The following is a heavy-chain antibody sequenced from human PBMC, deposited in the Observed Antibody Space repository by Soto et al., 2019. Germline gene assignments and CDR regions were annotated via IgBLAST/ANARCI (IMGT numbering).Heavy chain of an antibody. J-gene: IGHJ4*02. Sequence: TSETLSLTCTVSGGSINNYYWSWIRQPPGNGLEWIGNIYYSGSTNYNPSLKSRITISIDTSKEEFSLNLNSVAAADTAVYYCAVSTGSSQYYFDSVGQGALVTVSS. CDR3: AVSTGSSQYYFDS. CDR1: GGSINNYY. V-gene: IGHV4-59*03. CDR2: IYYSGST. D-gene: IGHD6-6*01.